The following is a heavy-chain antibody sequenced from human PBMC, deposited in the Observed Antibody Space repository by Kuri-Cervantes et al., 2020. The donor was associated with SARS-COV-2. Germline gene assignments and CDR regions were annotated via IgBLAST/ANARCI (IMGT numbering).Heavy chain of an antibody. CDR1: GFTFSGYS. CDR3: AREEGGELGEAFDY. V-gene: IGHV3-21*01. CDR2: IDSSSYYI. J-gene: IGHJ4*02. Sequence: GGSLRLSCAASGFTFSGYSVNWIRLAPGKGLEWVASIDSSSYYIYHADSVKGRLTISRDNAKTSLYLQMNSLKPEDTAVYYCAREEGGELGEAFDYWGRGTLVTVSS. D-gene: IGHD7-27*01.